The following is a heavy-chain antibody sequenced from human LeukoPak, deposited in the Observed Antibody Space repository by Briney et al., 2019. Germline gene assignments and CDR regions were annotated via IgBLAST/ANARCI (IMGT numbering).Heavy chain of an antibody. Sequence: PGGSLRLSCAASGFTFSSYSMNWVRQAPGKGLEWVSSISSSSSSIYYADSVKGRFTISSDNAKNSLYLQMNSLRAEDTAVYYCARHRGIGSGLDYWGQGTLVTVSS. D-gene: IGHD6-19*01. V-gene: IGHV3-21*01. CDR2: ISSSSSSI. J-gene: IGHJ4*02. CDR1: GFTFSSYS. CDR3: ARHRGIGSGLDY.